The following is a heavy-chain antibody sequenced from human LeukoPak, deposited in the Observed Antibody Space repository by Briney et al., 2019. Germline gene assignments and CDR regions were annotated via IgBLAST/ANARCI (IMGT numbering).Heavy chain of an antibody. V-gene: IGHV4-4*07. CDR3: ARDTYYYDSSGSYHGAFDI. Sequence: PSETLSLTCTVSGGSISSYYWSWIRQPAGKGLEWIGRIYTSGSTNYNPSLKSRVTMSVDTSKNQFSLKLSSVTAADTAVYYCARDTYYYDSSGSYHGAFDIWGQGTMVTVSS. CDR2: IYTSGST. D-gene: IGHD3-22*01. CDR1: GGSISSYY. J-gene: IGHJ3*02.